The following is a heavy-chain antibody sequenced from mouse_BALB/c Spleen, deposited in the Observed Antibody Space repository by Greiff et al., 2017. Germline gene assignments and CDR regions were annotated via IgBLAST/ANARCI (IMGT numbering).Heavy chain of an antibody. Sequence: EVQLKQSGAELVKPGASVKLSCTASGFNIKDTYMHWVKQRPEQGLEWIGRIDPANGNTKYDPKFQGKATITADTSSNTAYLQLSSLTSEDTAVYYCAPYCGSSCGYFDVWGAGTTVTVSS. CDR1: GFNIKDTY. CDR2: IDPANGNT. J-gene: IGHJ1*01. D-gene: IGHD1-1*01. CDR3: APYCGSSCGYFDV. V-gene: IGHV14-3*02.